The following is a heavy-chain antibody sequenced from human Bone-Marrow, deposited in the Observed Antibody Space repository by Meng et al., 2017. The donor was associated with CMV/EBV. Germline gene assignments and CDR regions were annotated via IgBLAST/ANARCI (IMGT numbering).Heavy chain of an antibody. CDR3: ARKLGGSYYTIWFDP. J-gene: IGHJ5*02. CDR2: IYSGGST. D-gene: IGHD1-26*01. Sequence: GGSLRLSCAASGFTVSSNYMSWVRQAPGKGLEWVSVIYSGGSTYYADSVKGRFTISRDNSKNTLYLQMNSLRAEDTALYHCARKLGGSYYTIWFDPWGQGTLVTVSS. V-gene: IGHV3-53*01. CDR1: GFTVSSNY.